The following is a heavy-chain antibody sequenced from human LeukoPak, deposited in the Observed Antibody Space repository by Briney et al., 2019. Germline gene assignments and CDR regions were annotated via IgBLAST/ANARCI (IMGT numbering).Heavy chain of an antibody. Sequence: SETLSLTCTVSGGSISSGDYYWSWIRQPPGKGLEWIGYIYYSGITYYNPSLKSRVTISVDTSKDQFSLKLSSVTAADTAVYYCARGVTAIWGGFDIWGQGTMVTVSS. V-gene: IGHV4-30-4*01. D-gene: IGHD2-21*02. CDR1: GGSISSGDYY. CDR3: ARGVTAIWGGFDI. J-gene: IGHJ3*02. CDR2: IYYSGIT.